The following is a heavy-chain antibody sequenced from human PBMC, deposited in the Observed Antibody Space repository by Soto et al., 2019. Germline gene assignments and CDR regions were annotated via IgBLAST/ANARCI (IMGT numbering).Heavy chain of an antibody. CDR2: ISYDGSNK. J-gene: IGHJ6*02. CDR1: GFTFSSYA. Sequence: QVQLVESGGGVVQPARSLRLSCAASGFTFSSYAMHWVRQAPGKGLEWAAIISYDGSNKYYADSVKGRFTISRDNSKNTLYLQMNSRRAEDTAVYYCARGPSLEMATISSDYYGMDVWGQGTTVTVSS. CDR3: ARGPSLEMATISSDYYGMDV. D-gene: IGHD5-12*01. V-gene: IGHV3-30-3*01.